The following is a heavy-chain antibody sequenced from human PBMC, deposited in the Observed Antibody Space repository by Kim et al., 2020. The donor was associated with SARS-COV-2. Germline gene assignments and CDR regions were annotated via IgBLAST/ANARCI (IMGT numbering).Heavy chain of an antibody. CDR2: ISGSGGST. V-gene: IGHV3-23*01. Sequence: GGSLRLSCAASGFTFSSYAMSWVRQAPGKGLEWVSAISGSGGSTYYADSVKGRFTISRDNSKNTLYLQMNSLRAEDTAVYYCAKRGPYYYGSGSAKGAFDIWGQGTMVTVSS. J-gene: IGHJ3*02. D-gene: IGHD3-10*01. CDR1: GFTFSSYA. CDR3: AKRGPYYYGSGSAKGAFDI.